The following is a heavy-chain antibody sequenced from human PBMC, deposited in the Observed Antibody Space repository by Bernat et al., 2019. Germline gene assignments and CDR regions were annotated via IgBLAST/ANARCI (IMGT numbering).Heavy chain of an antibody. CDR2: VLGNGAKP. CDR1: GFNFNIYA. J-gene: IGHJ4*02. V-gene: IGHV3-64*01. CDR3: ARDKDGGYAFDY. Sequence: EVELVESGGGLVQPGGSLRLSCAASGFNFNIYAMHWVRQAPGKGLEFLSSVLGNGAKPQYASSVKGRFTISRENSKNTLYLQMGSLRPDDTALYYCARDKDGGYAFDYWGQGTLVTVSS. D-gene: IGHD5-12*01.